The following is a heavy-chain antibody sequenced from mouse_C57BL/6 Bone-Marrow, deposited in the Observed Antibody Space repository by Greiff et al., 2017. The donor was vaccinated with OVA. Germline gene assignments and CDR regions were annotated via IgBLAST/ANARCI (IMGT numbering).Heavy chain of an antibody. V-gene: IGHV5-17*01. Sequence: EVKLVESGGGLVKPGGSLKLSCAASGFTFSDYGMHWVRQAPEKGLEWVAYISSGSGTIYYADTVKGRFTISRDNAKNTLCLQMTSLRSEDTAMYYCARRTYGNYGFYWYFDVWGTGTTVTVSS. CDR2: ISSGSGTI. CDR1: GFTFSDYG. D-gene: IGHD2-1*01. CDR3: ARRTYGNYGFYWYFDV. J-gene: IGHJ1*03.